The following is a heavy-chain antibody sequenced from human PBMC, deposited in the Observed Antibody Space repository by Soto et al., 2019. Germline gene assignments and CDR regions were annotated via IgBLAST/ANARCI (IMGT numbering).Heavy chain of an antibody. V-gene: IGHV4-31*03. CDR2: IYYSGST. CDR1: GGSITSGGYY. D-gene: IGHD2-15*01. Sequence: QVQLQESGPGLVKPSQTLSLTCTVSGGSITSGGYYWSWIRQHPGKGLEWIGYIYYSGSTYYNPSLKRRVTISVDPSKNQFSLKLSSVTAADTAVYYCARDWYCSGGSCYSYSGMDVWGQGTTVTVSS. CDR3: ARDWYCSGGSCYSYSGMDV. J-gene: IGHJ6*02.